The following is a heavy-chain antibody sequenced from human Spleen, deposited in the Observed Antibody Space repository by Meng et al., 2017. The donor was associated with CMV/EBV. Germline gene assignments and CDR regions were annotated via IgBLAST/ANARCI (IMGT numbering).Heavy chain of an antibody. CDR2: IHPHRGDT. J-gene: IGHJ4*02. V-gene: IGHV1-2*02. CDR3: ARTYCSSTSCYKFPDY. D-gene: IGHD2-2*02. Sequence: ASVKVSCKASGYTFTAHYFHWVRQAPGQGLEWMGWIHPHRGDTNYAQQFQGRVTLTRDTSINTAYMELSRLRSDDTAVYYCARTYCSSTSCYKFPDYWGQGTLVTVSS. CDR1: GYTFTAHY.